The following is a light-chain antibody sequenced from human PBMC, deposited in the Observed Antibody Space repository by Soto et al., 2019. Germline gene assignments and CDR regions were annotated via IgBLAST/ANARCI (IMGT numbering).Light chain of an antibody. CDR2: DNN. CDR3: GTWDSSLNVGV. J-gene: IGLJ1*01. Sequence: QSVLTQPPSVSAAPGQKVTISCSGSNSNIGNNYVSWYQQLPGTAPKLLIYDNNQRPSGIPDRFSASKSGTSATLDITGLQTGDEAEYYCGTWDSSLNVGVFGTGTKVTVL. V-gene: IGLV1-51*01. CDR1: NSNIGNNY.